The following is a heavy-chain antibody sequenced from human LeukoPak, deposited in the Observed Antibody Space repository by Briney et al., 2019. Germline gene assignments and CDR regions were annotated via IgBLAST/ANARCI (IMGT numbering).Heavy chain of an antibody. CDR3: ARGMTQCMDV. V-gene: IGHV1-8*01. CDR2: MSPNSGNT. CDR1: GYTFTSYD. J-gene: IGHJ6*03. Sequence: ASVKVSCKTSGYTFTSYDISWVRQAPGQGLEWMGYMSPNSGNTGYAQKFQGRVTMTRNTSINTAYMELSSLRSEDTAVYYCARGMTQCMDVWGKGTTVTVSS. D-gene: IGHD3-16*01.